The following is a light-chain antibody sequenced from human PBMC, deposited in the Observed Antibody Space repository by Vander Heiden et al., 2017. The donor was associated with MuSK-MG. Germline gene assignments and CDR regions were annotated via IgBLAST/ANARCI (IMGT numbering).Light chain of an antibody. CDR1: QSVSSK. J-gene: IGKJ4*01. CDR3: QQYKSWPLT. Sequence: EIVMTQSPASLSVSPGERPTLSCRASQSVSSKLAWYQQKPGQAPRLLIYAASTRATGTPARFRGSGSETEFTLTISSLQSEDFAVYYCQQYKSWPLTFGGGTTVEIK. CDR2: AAS. V-gene: IGKV3D-15*01.